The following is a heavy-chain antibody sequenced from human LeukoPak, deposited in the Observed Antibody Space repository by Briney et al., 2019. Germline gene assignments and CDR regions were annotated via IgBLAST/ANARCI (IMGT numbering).Heavy chain of an antibody. J-gene: IGHJ4*02. V-gene: IGHV1-69*04. CDR2: IIPILGIA. D-gene: IGHD2-21*01. CDR1: GGTFSSYA. CDR3: ARSRPPIWPGFDY. Sequence: ASVKVSCKASGGTFSSYAISWVRQAPGQGLEWMGRIIPILGIANYAQKFQGRVTITADKSTSTAYMELSSLRSEDTAVYYCARSRPPIWPGFDYWGQGTLVTVSS.